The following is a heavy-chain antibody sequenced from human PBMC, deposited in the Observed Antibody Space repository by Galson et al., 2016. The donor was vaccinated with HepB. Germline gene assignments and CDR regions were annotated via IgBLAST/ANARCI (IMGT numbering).Heavy chain of an antibody. Sequence: SVKVSCKASGGTFSSYTVSWVRQAPGQGLEWMGGIIPIFGSAKYAQRFQARVTITADESASTVVLELNSLRSDDAAVYFCAPLGYCTSEGFCPSWGQGTLVTVSS. V-gene: IGHV1-69*13. D-gene: IGHD2-8*01. CDR1: GGTFSSYT. CDR3: APLGYCTSEGFCPS. J-gene: IGHJ4*02. CDR2: IIPIFGSA.